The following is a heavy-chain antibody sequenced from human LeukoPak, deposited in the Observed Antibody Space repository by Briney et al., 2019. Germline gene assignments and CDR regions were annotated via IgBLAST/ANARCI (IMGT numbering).Heavy chain of an antibody. J-gene: IGHJ3*01. CDR1: GYTFTSYY. V-gene: IGHV1-46*04. Sequence: GASVNVSCKASGYTFTSYYMHWVRQAPGQGLEWLGIINPLSGKTTYTQKLQDRVTVTRDTSTSSVYMDLSSLRSEDTAVYYCARDPGNYGDLGLDFWGQGTMVTVSS. CDR2: INPLSGKT. CDR3: ARDPGNYGDLGLDF. D-gene: IGHD4-17*01.